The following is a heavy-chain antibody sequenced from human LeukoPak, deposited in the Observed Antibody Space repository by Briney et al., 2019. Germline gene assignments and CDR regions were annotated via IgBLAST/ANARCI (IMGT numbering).Heavy chain of an antibody. V-gene: IGHV4-59*01. CDR2: VYYTGST. J-gene: IGHJ4*02. CDR3: ARGGSFYRGDYYDY. CDR1: RGSINAYY. D-gene: IGHD1-26*01. Sequence: SETLSLTCTVSRGSINAYYWGWIRQPPGKGLEWIGYVYYTGSTNYNPSLKSRLTISVDTSKNQYSLKLISVTAADTAVYYCARGGSFYRGDYYDYWGQGTLVTVTS.